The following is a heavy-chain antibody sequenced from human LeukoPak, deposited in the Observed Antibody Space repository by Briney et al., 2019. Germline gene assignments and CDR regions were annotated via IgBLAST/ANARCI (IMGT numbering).Heavy chain of an antibody. CDR2: ISSSGSTK. Sequence: GGSLRLSCAASGFTFSGYEMNWVRQAPGKGLEWVSYISSSGSTKYYADSVKGRFTISRDNAKNSLYLQMNSLRAEDTAVYYCAELGITMIGGVWGKGTTVTISS. J-gene: IGHJ6*04. D-gene: IGHD3-10*02. CDR1: GFTFSGYE. CDR3: AELGITMIGGV. V-gene: IGHV3-48*03.